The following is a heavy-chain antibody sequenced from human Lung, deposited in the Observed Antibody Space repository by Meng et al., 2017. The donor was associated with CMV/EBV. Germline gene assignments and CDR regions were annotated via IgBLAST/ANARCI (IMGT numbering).Heavy chain of an antibody. Sequence: QLRPPASGPGLVRPSETPSLTCSVSDGAITNRNYYWDWIRQPPGKGLEWIGSIYYTGLTYKNPSLKSRVTISVDTSKNQFSLTLTSVTAADTAVYYCAGEHTTSGPPYNWFDPWGQGTLVTVSS. D-gene: IGHD2/OR15-2a*01. CDR2: IYYTGLT. V-gene: IGHV4-39*07. CDR1: DGAITNRNYY. CDR3: AGEHTTSGPPYNWFDP. J-gene: IGHJ5*02.